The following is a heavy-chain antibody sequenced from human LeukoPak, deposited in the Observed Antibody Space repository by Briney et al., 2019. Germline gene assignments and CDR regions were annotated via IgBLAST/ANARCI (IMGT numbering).Heavy chain of an antibody. CDR3: AKSVKYCSGGSCYRPYYFDY. Sequence: PGGSLRLSCAASGFSVSNTYMSWVRQAPGKGLEWVAVISYDGSNKYYADSVKGRFTISRDNSKNTLYLQMNSLRAEDTAVYYCAKSVKYCSGGSCYRPYYFDYWGQGTLVTVSS. J-gene: IGHJ4*02. CDR2: ISYDGSNK. V-gene: IGHV3-30*18. D-gene: IGHD2-15*01. CDR1: GFSVSNTY.